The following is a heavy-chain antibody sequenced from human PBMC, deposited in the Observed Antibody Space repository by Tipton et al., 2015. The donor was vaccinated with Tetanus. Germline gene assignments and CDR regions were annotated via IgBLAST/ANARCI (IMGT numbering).Heavy chain of an antibody. J-gene: IGHJ5*02. CDR2: MNPNSGNT. Sequence: QLVQSGAEVKKPGTSVKVSCKASGYTFTSYDINWVRQATGQGLEWIGWMNPNSGNTGYAQKFQGRVTMTRNTSISTAYMELSSLRSEDTAVYYCARVTYGWTWFDPWGQGTLVTVSS. V-gene: IGHV1-8*01. CDR1: GYTFTSYD. D-gene: IGHD3-10*01. CDR3: ARVTYGWTWFDP.